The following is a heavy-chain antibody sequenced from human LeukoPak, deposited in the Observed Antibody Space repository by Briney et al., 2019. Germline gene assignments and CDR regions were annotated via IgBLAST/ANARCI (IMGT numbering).Heavy chain of an antibody. V-gene: IGHV1-18*01. Sequence: ASVKVSCKASGYTFTSYGISWVRQAPGQGLEWMGWISAYNGNTNYAQKLQGRVTMTTDTSTSTAYMELRSLRSDDTAVYYCARDHSSGWYSEYFQHWGQGTLVTASS. D-gene: IGHD6-19*01. CDR3: ARDHSSGWYSEYFQH. CDR2: ISAYNGNT. CDR1: GYTFTSYG. J-gene: IGHJ1*01.